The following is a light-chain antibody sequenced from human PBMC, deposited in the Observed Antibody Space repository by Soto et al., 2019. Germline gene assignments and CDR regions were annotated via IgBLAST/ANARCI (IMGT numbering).Light chain of an antibody. CDR3: QQYYSTPRWT. V-gene: IGKV4-1*01. J-gene: IGKJ1*01. CDR2: WAS. Sequence: DIVMTQSPDSLAVSLGERATINCKSSQSVLYSSNNKNYLAWYQQKPGQPPKLLIYWASTRESGVPDRFSGSGSGTDFTLTISSLQAEDVAVYYCQQYYSTPRWTFGQGTTVEIK. CDR1: QSVLYSSNNKNY.